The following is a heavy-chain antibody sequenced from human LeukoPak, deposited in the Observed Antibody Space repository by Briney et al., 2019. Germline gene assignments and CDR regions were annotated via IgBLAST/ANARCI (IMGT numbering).Heavy chain of an antibody. CDR2: IYSGGSS. J-gene: IGHJ4*02. CDR3: AIGSPMTRRFFDY. V-gene: IGHV3-66*01. D-gene: IGHD3-22*01. Sequence: PGRSLRLSCAASGFTFSSYAMSWVRQAPGKGLEWVSGIYSGGSSDYADSVKGRFTISRDNSKNTLYLQMNSLRAEDTAVYYCAIGSPMTRRFFDYWGQGTLVTVSS. CDR1: GFTFSSYA.